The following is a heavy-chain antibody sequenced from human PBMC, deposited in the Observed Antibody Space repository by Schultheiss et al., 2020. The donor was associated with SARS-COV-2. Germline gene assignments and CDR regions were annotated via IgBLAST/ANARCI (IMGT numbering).Heavy chain of an antibody. Sequence: GGSLRLSCAASGFTFSSYGMHWVRQAPGKGLEWVSAISGSGGSTYYADSVKGRFTISRDNSKNTLYLQMNSLRAEDTAVYYCAKSSSSSQDYYYGMDVWGQWTTVTVSS. CDR1: GFTFSSYG. V-gene: IGHV3-NL1*01. D-gene: IGHD6-6*01. J-gene: IGHJ6*02. CDR2: ISGSGGST. CDR3: AKSSSSSQDYYYGMDV.